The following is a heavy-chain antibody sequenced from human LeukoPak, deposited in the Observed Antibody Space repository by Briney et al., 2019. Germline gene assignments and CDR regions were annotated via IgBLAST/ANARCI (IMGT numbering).Heavy chain of an antibody. CDR2: ISSDENNK. CDR3: ASKWFCGGDCYYQIDF. V-gene: IGHV3-30*03. J-gene: IGHJ4*02. CDR1: GFTFSSYV. D-gene: IGHD2-21*02. Sequence: GGSLRLSCAASGFTFSSYVMHWVRQAPGKGLEWVARISSDENNKYHADSVRGRFTISRDNSKNTLFLQMNSLRPEDTAVYYCASKWFCGGDCYYQIDFWGQGTLVTVSS.